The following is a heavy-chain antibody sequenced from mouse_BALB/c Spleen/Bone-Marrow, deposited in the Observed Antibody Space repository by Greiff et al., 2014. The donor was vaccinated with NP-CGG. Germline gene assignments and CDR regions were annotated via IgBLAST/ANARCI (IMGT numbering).Heavy chain of an antibody. CDR3: AIYYYGSSGFAY. Sequence: EVKLVESGAELAKPGASVKLSCTASGFNIKDTYMHWVKQRPEQGLEWIGRIDPANGNTKYDPKFQGKATITADTSSNTAYLQLSSLTSEDTAVYYCAIYYYGSSGFAYWGQGTLVTVSA. J-gene: IGHJ3*01. CDR1: GFNIKDTY. V-gene: IGHV14-3*02. D-gene: IGHD1-1*01. CDR2: IDPANGNT.